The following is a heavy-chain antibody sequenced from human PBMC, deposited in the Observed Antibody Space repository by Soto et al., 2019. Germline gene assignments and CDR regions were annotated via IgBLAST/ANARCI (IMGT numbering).Heavy chain of an antibody. CDR2: IYDNGIT. CDR3: ARTYDSNGYANEFDS. V-gene: IGHV4-59*12. CDR1: GRSITSYY. D-gene: IGHD3-22*01. Sequence: QVVLQESGPGLVKPSETLSLTCSVSGRSITSYYWSWVRQPPGKGLEWIGYIYDNGITSQNPSLKSRVTMSADTSQSQFSLKLTSVTGADTAVYYCARTYDSNGYANEFDSWGQGILVTVTS. J-gene: IGHJ4*02.